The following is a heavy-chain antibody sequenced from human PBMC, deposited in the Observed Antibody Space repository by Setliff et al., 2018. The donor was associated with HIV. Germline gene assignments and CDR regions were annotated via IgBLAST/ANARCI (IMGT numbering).Heavy chain of an antibody. CDR1: GGSIGSGSHY. CDR3: AKTSVGATGLYAFDI. V-gene: IGHV4-61*09. CDR2: IYTTGST. Sequence: SETLSLTCTVSGGSIGSGSHYWSWIRQPAGKGLEWIGHIYTTGSTNYNPSLKRRVTISADTSNNQFSLRLTSLTAADTAVYYCAKTSVGATGLYAFDIWGQGTMVTVSS. J-gene: IGHJ3*02. D-gene: IGHD1-26*01.